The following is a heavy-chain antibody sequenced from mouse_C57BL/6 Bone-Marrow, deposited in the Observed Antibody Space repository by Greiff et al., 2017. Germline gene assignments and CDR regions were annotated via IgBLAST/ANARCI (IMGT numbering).Heavy chain of an antibody. CDR3: ARSPITSLPNWYFDV. D-gene: IGHD1-2*01. J-gene: IGHJ1*03. CDR2: IYPTSGNT. Sequence: QVQLQQSGAELARPGASVKLSCKASGYTFTSYGISWVKQRPGQGLEWIGEIYPTSGNTYYNEKFKGKATLTADKSSSTAYMELRSLTSEDSAVYYCARSPITSLPNWYFDVWGTGTTVTVSS. V-gene: IGHV1-81*01. CDR1: GYTFTSYG.